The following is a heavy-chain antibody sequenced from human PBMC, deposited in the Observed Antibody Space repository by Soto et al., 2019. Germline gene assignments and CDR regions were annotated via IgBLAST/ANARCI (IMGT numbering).Heavy chain of an antibody. J-gene: IGHJ6*02. CDR2: IYHSGST. CDR3: ARVNYDYVWGSYRPYGMDV. CDR1: GGSISSGGYS. Sequence: QLQLQESGSGLVKPSQTLSLTCAVSGGSISSGGYSWSWIRQPPGKGLEWIGYIYHSGSTYYNPSLKSRVTIAVDSSKNQFSLKLSSVTAADTAVYYCARVNYDYVWGSYRPYGMDVWGQGTTVTVSS. V-gene: IGHV4-30-2*01. D-gene: IGHD3-16*02.